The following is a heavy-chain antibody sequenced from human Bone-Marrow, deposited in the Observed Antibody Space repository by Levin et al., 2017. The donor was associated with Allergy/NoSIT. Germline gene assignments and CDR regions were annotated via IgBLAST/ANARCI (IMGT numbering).Heavy chain of an antibody. CDR1: GFTFSDYY. CDR2: ISSANSYT. D-gene: IGHD3-16*02. CDR3: ARDRGLGELSYNR. V-gene: IGHV3-11*05. J-gene: IGHJ5*02. Sequence: PSETLSLTCAASGFTFSDYYMSWIRQAPGKGLEWLSYISSANSYTKYADSVKGRFTISRDNAKNSLYLQMNSLRAADTAVYYCARDRGLGELSYNRWGQGSLVTVSS.